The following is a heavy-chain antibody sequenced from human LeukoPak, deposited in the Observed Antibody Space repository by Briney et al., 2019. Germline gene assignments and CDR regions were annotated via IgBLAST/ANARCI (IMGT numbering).Heavy chain of an antibody. Sequence: GGSLRLSCAASGFTFDDYAMHWVRQAPGKGLEWVSGISWNSGSIGYADSVKGRFTISRDSAKTSLYLQMTSLRVEDSALYYCVRVGGSFGRENDAFDIWGQGTVVIVSS. CDR1: GFTFDDYA. CDR3: VRVGGSFGRENDAFDI. V-gene: IGHV3-9*01. J-gene: IGHJ3*02. D-gene: IGHD3-16*01. CDR2: ISWNSGSI.